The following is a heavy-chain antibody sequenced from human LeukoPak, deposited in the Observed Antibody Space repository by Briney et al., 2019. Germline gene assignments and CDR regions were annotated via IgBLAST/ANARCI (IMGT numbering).Heavy chain of an antibody. J-gene: IGHJ4*02. CDR2: THISGTT. Sequence: SETLSLTCTVSGASISNYYWSWIRQSAGKGLEWIGRTHISGTTYYNPSLSSRVTMSVDTSKNQFSLKLSSVTAADTAVYYCARDFSSYYYDSSGSEWGQGTWSPSPQ. V-gene: IGHV4-4*07. CDR3: ARDFSSYYYDSSGSE. CDR1: GASISNYY. D-gene: IGHD3-22*01.